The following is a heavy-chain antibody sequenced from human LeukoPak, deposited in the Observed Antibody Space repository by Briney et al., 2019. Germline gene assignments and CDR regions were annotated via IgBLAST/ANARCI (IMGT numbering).Heavy chain of an antibody. D-gene: IGHD3-10*01. V-gene: IGHV1-18*01. CDR3: AVLLRTLQLLDF. Sequence: ASVKVSCKASGYTFTSYGISWVRQAPGQGLEWMGWISAYNGNTNYAQKLQGRVTMTRDKSTSTVYMELSSLRSEDTAMYYCAVLLRTLQLLDFWGQGTLVTVAS. CDR1: GYTFTSYG. J-gene: IGHJ4*02. CDR2: ISAYNGNT.